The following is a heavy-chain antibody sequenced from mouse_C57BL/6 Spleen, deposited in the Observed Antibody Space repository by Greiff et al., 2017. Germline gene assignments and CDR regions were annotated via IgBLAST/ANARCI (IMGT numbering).Heavy chain of an antibody. CDR2: IDPETGGT. Sequence: VKLQESGAELVRPGASVTLSCKASGYTFTDYEMHWVKQTPVHGLEWIGAIDPETGGTAYNQKFKGKAILTADKSSSTAYMELRSLTSEDSAVYYCTIYYYAMDYWGQGTSVTVSS. CDR1: GYTFTDYE. V-gene: IGHV1-15*01. J-gene: IGHJ4*01. CDR3: TIYYYAMDY.